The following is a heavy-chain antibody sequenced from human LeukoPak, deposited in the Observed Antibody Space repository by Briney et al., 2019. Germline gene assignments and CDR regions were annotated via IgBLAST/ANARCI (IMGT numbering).Heavy chain of an antibody. CDR3: ARAKRGQWYIDY. J-gene: IGHJ4*02. CDR2: IYSGGTT. D-gene: IGHD6-19*01. CDR1: GFTVISNY. V-gene: IGHV3-66*01. Sequence: PGGSLRLSCAASGFTVISNYMSWVRQAPGKGLEWVSLIYSGGTTYYADSVKGRITISRDNSNNTLYLQMNSLRAEDTAVYYCARAKRGQWYIDYWGQGTLVTVSS.